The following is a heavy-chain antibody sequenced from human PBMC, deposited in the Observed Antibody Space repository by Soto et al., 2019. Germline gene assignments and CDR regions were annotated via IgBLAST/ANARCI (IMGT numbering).Heavy chain of an antibody. V-gene: IGHV2-70*01. J-gene: IGHJ6*02. D-gene: IGHD1-26*01. Sequence: SGPTLVNPTQTLTLTCTFSGFSLSTSGMCVSWICQPPGKALEWLALIDWDDDKYYSTSLKTRLTISKDTSKNQVVLTMTNMDPVDTATYYCARIRAVGATDYYYYYGMDVWGQGTTVTVSS. CDR3: ARIRAVGATDYYYYYGMDV. CDR1: GFSLSTSGMC. CDR2: IDWDDDK.